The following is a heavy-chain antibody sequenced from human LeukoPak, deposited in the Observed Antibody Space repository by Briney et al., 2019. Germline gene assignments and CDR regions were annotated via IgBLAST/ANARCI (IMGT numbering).Heavy chain of an antibody. Sequence: GESLKISCRGSGFRFSNSWIAWVRQMTGKGLEWMGIIYPGDSDTRYSPSFQGQVTISADKSISTAYLQWSSLKASDTAMYYCARRSTSTYRDAFDIWGQGTMVTVSS. V-gene: IGHV5-51*01. J-gene: IGHJ3*02. CDR3: ARRSTSTYRDAFDI. D-gene: IGHD3-16*02. CDR1: GFRFSNSW. CDR2: IYPGDSDT.